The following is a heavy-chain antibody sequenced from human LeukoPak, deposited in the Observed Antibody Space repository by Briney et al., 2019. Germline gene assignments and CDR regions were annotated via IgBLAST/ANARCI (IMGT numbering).Heavy chain of an antibody. V-gene: IGHV3-11*04. CDR3: ARDRDYSSTWVHDAFDI. D-gene: IGHD6-13*01. CDR2: ISSSGTTV. Sequence: GGSLRLSCAASGFTFSDYYMSWIRQAPGKGLEWVSYISSSGTTVYYADSVKGRFTVSRDNAKNSLFLQMYSLRAEDTAVYYCARDRDYSSTWVHDAFDIWGQGTMVTVSS. J-gene: IGHJ3*02. CDR1: GFTFSDYY.